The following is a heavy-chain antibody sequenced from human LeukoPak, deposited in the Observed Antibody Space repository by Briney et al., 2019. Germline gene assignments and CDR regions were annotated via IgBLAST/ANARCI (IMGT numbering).Heavy chain of an antibody. J-gene: IGHJ5*02. D-gene: IGHD3-10*01. Sequence: SETLSLTCTVSAYSISSGYYWGWIRQPPGKGLECIGTIYHSGSTYYNPSLKSRVTISVDTSKNQFSLKLSSVTAADTAVYYCASEDRTGNWFDPWGQGTLVTVSS. CDR1: AYSISSGYY. V-gene: IGHV4-38-2*02. CDR3: ASEDRTGNWFDP. CDR2: IYHSGST.